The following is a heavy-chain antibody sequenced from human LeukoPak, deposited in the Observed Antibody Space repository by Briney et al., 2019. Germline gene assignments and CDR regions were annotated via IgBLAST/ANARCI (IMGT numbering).Heavy chain of an antibody. Sequence: GGSLRLSCAASGFTFSSYWMSWVRQAPGKGLEWVANIKQDGSEKYYVDSVKGRFTISRDNAKNSLYLQMNSLRAEDTAAYYCARLRGYSYGKLDYWGQGTLVTVSS. V-gene: IGHV3-7*01. J-gene: IGHJ4*02. CDR2: IKQDGSEK. D-gene: IGHD5-18*01. CDR3: ARLRGYSYGKLDY. CDR1: GFTFSSYW.